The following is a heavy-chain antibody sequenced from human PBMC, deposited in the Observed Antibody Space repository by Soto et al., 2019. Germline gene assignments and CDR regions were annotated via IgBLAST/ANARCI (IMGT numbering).Heavy chain of an antibody. D-gene: IGHD6-19*01. CDR3: ARPQSSGWYGGGFDY. CDR1: GGSISSSSYY. V-gene: IGHV4-39*01. CDR2: IYYSGST. Sequence: QLQLQESGPGLVKPSETLSLTCTVSGGSISSSSYYWGWIRQPPGKGLEWIGSIYYSGSTYYNPSLRSRVTISVETSKNQFSRKLSSVTAADTAVYYCARPQSSGWYGGGFDYWGQGTLVTVSS. J-gene: IGHJ4*02.